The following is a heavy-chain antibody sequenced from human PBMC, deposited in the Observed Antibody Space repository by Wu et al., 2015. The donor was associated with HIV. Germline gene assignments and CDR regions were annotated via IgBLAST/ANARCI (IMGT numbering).Heavy chain of an antibody. CDR1: GYTFTGYY. Sequence: QVQLVQSGAEVKKPGASVKVSCKASGYTFTGYYMHWVRQAPGQGLEWMGWINPHNGDTNYGHKFQGRVTMTRDTSISTAYMELSRLRSDDTAVYYCARDLVDIVATDGGDYWGQGTLVTVSS. J-gene: IGHJ4*02. D-gene: IGHD5-12*01. CDR2: INPHNGDT. CDR3: ARDLVDIVATDGGDY. V-gene: IGHV1-2*02.